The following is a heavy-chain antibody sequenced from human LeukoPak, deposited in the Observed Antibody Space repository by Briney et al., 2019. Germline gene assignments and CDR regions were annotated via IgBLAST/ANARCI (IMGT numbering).Heavy chain of an antibody. Sequence: PSETLSLTCAVYGGSFSGYYWSWIRQPPGKGLEWIGEINHSGSTNYNPSLKSRVTISVDTSKNQFSLKLSSVTAADTAVYYCARRYSYGLFDYWGQGTLVTVSS. CDR1: GGSFSGYY. J-gene: IGHJ4*02. V-gene: IGHV4-34*01. D-gene: IGHD5-18*01. CDR2: INHSGST. CDR3: ARRYSYGLFDY.